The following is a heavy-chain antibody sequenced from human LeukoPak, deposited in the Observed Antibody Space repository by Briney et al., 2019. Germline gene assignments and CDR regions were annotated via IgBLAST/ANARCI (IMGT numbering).Heavy chain of an antibody. CDR2: IYTSGTT. V-gene: IGHV4-4*07. D-gene: IGHD6-6*01. CDR3: ARGSVSSSRSFDS. CDR1: GASINSYF. Sequence: SETLSLTCSVSGASINSYFWSWIRQPAGKGLEWIARIYTSGTTNYNPSLKSRVTMSVDTSKIQFSLKLRSVTAADTAVYYCARGSVSSSRSFDSWGQGILVTVSS. J-gene: IGHJ4*02.